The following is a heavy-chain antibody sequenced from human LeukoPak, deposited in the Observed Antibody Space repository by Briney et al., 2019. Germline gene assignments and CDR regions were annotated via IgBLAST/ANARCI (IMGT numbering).Heavy chain of an antibody. D-gene: IGHD3-22*01. J-gene: IGHJ4*02. CDR1: GFTFSSYG. Sequence: QPGRSLRLSCAGSGFTFSSYGMHWVRQAPGKGLGWVAVISYDGSNKYYADSVKGRFTISRDNSKNTLCLQMNSLRAEDTAVYYCAKEARRFMIVVVHYFDYWGQGTLVTVSS. CDR3: AKEARRFMIVVVHYFDY. CDR2: ISYDGSNK. V-gene: IGHV3-30*18.